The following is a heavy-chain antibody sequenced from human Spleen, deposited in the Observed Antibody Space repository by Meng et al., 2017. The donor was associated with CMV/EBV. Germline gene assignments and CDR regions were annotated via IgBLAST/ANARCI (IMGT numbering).Heavy chain of an antibody. Sequence: GGSLRLSCAASGFTFSSYSMSWIRQAPGKGLQWVSSISGSSTVTYYADSVKGRFTISRDNSHNTLHLQMNSRRADDTAVYYCVKGWQQLGDSWGQGTLVTVSS. CDR3: VKGWQQLGDS. D-gene: IGHD4-23*01. V-gene: IGHV3-23*01. J-gene: IGHJ4*02. CDR1: GFTFSSYS. CDR2: ISGSSTVT.